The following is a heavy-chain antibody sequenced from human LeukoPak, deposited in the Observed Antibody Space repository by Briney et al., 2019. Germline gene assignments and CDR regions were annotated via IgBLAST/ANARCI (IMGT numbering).Heavy chain of an antibody. CDR2: ISYDGSNK. D-gene: IGHD4-17*01. CDR3: AKDDDYGADYHGMDV. CDR1: GFTFSSYG. J-gene: IGHJ6*02. Sequence: GRSLRLSCAASGFTFSSYGMHWVRQAPGKGLEWVAVISYDGSNKYYADSVKGRFTISRDNSKNTLYLQMNSLRAEDTAVYYCAKDDDYGADYHGMDVWGQGTTVTVSS. V-gene: IGHV3-30*18.